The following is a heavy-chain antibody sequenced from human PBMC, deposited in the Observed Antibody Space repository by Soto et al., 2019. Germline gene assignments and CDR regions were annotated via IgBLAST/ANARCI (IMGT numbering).Heavy chain of an antibody. Sequence: SETLSLTCTVSGGSISSGGYYWSWIRQHPGKGLEWIGYIYYSGSTNYNPSLKSRVTISVDTSKNQFSLKLSSVTAADTAVYYCARVVVVPAAQGYGMDVWGQGTTVTVSS. D-gene: IGHD2-2*01. V-gene: IGHV4-31*03. J-gene: IGHJ6*02. CDR2: IYYSGST. CDR1: GGSISSGGYY. CDR3: ARVVVVPAAQGYGMDV.